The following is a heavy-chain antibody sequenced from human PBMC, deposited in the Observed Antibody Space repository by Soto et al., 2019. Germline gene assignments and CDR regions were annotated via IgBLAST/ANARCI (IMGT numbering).Heavy chain of an antibody. CDR1: GFTFSSYA. Sequence: EVQLLESGGGLVQPGGSLRLSCAASGFTFSSYAMSWVRQAPGKGLEWVSAISGSGGSTYYADSVKGRFTISRDNSKSTLYLQMNSLIAEDTAVYYCAKDREDDYIWGSYSNAFDIWGQGTMFTVSS. J-gene: IGHJ3*02. CDR2: ISGSGGST. CDR3: AKDREDDYIWGSYSNAFDI. D-gene: IGHD3-16*01. V-gene: IGHV3-23*01.